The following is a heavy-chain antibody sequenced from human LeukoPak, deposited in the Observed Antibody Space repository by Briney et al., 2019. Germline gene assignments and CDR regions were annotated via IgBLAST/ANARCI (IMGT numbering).Heavy chain of an antibody. Sequence: PGGSLRLSCAASGFTFSDYYMSWIRQAPGKGLEWVSHISSSGSSIYYADSVKGRFTISRDNAKNSLYLQMNSLRAEDTAVYYCARVRSFDWLSDYYMDVWGKGTTVTVSS. V-gene: IGHV3-11*04. D-gene: IGHD3-9*01. CDR1: GFTFSDYY. CDR2: ISSSGSSI. CDR3: ARVRSFDWLSDYYMDV. J-gene: IGHJ6*03.